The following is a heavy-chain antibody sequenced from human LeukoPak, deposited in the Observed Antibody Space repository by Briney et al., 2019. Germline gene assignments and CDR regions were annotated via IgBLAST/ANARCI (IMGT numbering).Heavy chain of an antibody. Sequence: GGSLRLSCAASGFTFSSYSMNWVRQAPGKGLEWISYISASGTLTHYADSVEGRFTISRDNAKNSLYLQMNSLRAEDTAVYYCARRTTTLLYYYYYMDVWGKGTTVTISS. CDR2: ISASGTLT. D-gene: IGHD4-11*01. CDR3: ARRTTTLLYYYYYMDV. V-gene: IGHV3-48*04. J-gene: IGHJ6*03. CDR1: GFTFSSYS.